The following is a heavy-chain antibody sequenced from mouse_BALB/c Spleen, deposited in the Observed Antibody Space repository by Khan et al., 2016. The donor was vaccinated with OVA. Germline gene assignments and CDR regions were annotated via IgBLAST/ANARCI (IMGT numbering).Heavy chain of an antibody. CDR1: GFTFSSYS. D-gene: IGHD4-1*01. CDR3: ASHLTGSFAY. Sequence: EVELVESGGDLVKPGGFLKLSCAASGFTFSSYSMSWVRQTPDKRLEWVATISTGGDYTYYPDNVKGRFIISRDDAKNTLYLQMSSLKSEDTAMYYCASHLTGSFAYWGQGTLVTVSA. CDR2: ISTGGDYT. J-gene: IGHJ3*01. V-gene: IGHV5-6*01.